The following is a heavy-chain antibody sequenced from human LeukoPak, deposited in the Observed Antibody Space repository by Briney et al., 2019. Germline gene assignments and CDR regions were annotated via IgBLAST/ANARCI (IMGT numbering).Heavy chain of an antibody. CDR2: INGDGRTT. Sequence: PGGSLRLSCAASGFTFSSYWMHWVRQAPGKGLVWVSRINGDGRTTTYADSVKGRFTISRDNAKNTLYLQMNSLRAEDTAVYYCTRDLDGSGNYHWFDPWGQGTLVTVSS. D-gene: IGHD3-10*01. V-gene: IGHV3-74*01. J-gene: IGHJ5*02. CDR1: GFTFSSYW. CDR3: TRDLDGSGNYHWFDP.